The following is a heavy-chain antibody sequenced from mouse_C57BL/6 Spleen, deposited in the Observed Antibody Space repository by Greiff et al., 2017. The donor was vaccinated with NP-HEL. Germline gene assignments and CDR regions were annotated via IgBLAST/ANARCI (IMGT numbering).Heavy chain of an antibody. V-gene: IGHV1-80*01. CDR1: GYAFSSYW. J-gene: IGHJ1*03. CDR3: ARGTTVVATNFDV. D-gene: IGHD1-1*01. CDR2: IYPGDGDT. Sequence: VQLQQSGAELVKPGASVKISCKASGYAFSSYWMNWVKQRPGKGLEWIGQIYPGDGDTNYNGKFKGKATLTADKSSSTAYMQLSSLTSEYSAVYFGARGTTVVATNFDVWGTGTTVTVSS.